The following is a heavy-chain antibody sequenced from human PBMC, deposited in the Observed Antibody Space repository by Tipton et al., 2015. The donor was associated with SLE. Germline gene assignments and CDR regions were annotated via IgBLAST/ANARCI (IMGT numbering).Heavy chain of an antibody. D-gene: IGHD2-2*01. CDR1: GFSFNNYW. CDR3: ATHMPPVT. J-gene: IGHJ5*02. Sequence: SLRLSCVASGFSFNNYWMYWVRQAPGKGPEWVANIKEDGSETQYVDSVRGRLTISRDNSKNSVYLQMNSLRVEDAAVYYCATHMPPVTWGQGTLVTVSS. V-gene: IGHV3-7*03. CDR2: IKEDGSET.